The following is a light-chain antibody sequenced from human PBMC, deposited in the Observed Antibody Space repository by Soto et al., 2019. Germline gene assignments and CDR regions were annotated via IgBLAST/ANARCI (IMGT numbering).Light chain of an antibody. CDR2: HAS. CDR1: QSVSSN. V-gene: IGKV3-15*01. CDR3: QQYNNWPLYT. J-gene: IGKJ2*01. Sequence: DIVVTQSPATLSVSPGERATLSCRASQSVSSNLAWYQQKPGQAHRLLIYHASIRATDIPARFSGSGSGTEFTLTISSLQSEDFAVYYCQQYNNWPLYTFGQGTKVEIK.